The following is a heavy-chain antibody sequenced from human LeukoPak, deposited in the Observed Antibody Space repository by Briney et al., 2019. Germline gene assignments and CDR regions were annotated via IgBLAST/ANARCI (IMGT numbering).Heavy chain of an antibody. CDR1: GGTFSSYA. Sequence: SVKVSCKASGGTFSSYAISWVRQAPGQGLEWMGGIIPIFGTANYAQKFQGRVTITADESTSTAYMELSSLRSEDTAVYYCARDREYCSSTSCYLGWFDPWGQGTLVTVSS. D-gene: IGHD2-2*01. V-gene: IGHV1-69*13. CDR2: IIPIFGTA. J-gene: IGHJ5*02. CDR3: ARDREYCSSTSCYLGWFDP.